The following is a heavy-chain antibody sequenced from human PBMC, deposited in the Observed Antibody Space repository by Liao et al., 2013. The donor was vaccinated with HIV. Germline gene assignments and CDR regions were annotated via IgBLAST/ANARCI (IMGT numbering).Heavy chain of an antibody. CDR2: IYTRGTT. Sequence: QVQLQESGPGLVKPSETLSLSCTVSRVSISGYYWSWIRQPAGKGLEWIGRIYTRGTTNYNPSLKSRVTMSIDTSKNQFSLKLRSVTAADTAVYFCATYQQWLGTRRDYWGQGTLVTVSS. V-gene: IGHV4-4*07. D-gene: IGHD6-19*01. J-gene: IGHJ4*02. CDR3: ATYQQWLGTRRDY. CDR1: RVSISGYY.